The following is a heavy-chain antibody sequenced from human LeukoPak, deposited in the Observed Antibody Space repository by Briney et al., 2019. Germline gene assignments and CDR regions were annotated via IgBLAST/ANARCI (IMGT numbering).Heavy chain of an antibody. D-gene: IGHD3-10*01. CDR3: ARDSDDTMVRGVKKYFDL. Sequence: ASVKVSCKASGYTFTSYYMHWVRQAPGQGLEWMGIINPSGGSTSYAQKFQGRVTMTRDTSTSTVYMELSSLRSEDTAVYYCARDSDDTMVRGVKKYFDLWGRGTLVTVSS. CDR2: INPSGGST. V-gene: IGHV1-46*01. CDR1: GYTFTSYY. J-gene: IGHJ2*01.